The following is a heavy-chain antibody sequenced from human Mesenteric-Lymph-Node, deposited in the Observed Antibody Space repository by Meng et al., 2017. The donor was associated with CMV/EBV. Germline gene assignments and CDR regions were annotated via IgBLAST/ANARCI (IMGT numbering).Heavy chain of an antibody. CDR3: ARGYGGNKSFDY. D-gene: IGHD1-26*01. V-gene: IGHV4-61*01. CDR1: SGSISSDSYY. J-gene: IGHJ4*02. Sequence: CTVSSGSISSDSYYWSWIRPHPGKGLEWIGYIYYSGSSNYNPSLKSRVTISVDTSKNQFSLKVSSVTAADTAVYYCARGYGGNKSFDYWGQGTLVTVSS. CDR2: IYYSGSS.